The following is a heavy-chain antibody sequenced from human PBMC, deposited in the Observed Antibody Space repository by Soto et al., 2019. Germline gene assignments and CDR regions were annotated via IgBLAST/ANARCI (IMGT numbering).Heavy chain of an antibody. CDR2: IIPIFGTA. V-gene: IGHV1-69*06. CDR1: GGTFSSYA. Sequence: ASVKVSCKASGGTFSSYAISWVRQAPGQGLEWMGGIIPIFGTANYAQKFQGRVTITADKSTNTAYMELSSLRSEDTAMDYCARDGTLYDSSAYYYLYWGQGTLVTVSS. CDR3: ARDGTLYDSSAYYYLY. J-gene: IGHJ4*02. D-gene: IGHD3-22*01.